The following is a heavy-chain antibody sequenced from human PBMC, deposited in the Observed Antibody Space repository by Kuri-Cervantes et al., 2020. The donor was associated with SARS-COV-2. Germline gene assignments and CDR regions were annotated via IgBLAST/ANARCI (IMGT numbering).Heavy chain of an antibody. J-gene: IGHJ4*02. Sequence: ASVKVSCKASGYTFTSYYMHWVRQAPGQGLEWMGIINPSGGSTSYAQKFQGRVAMTGDTSTSTVYMELSSLRSEDTAVYYCARDWGQSRYDFWSGYALGYWGQGTLVTVSS. CDR3: ARDWGQSRYDFWSGYALGY. D-gene: IGHD3-3*01. V-gene: IGHV1-46*01. CDR2: INPSGGST. CDR1: GYTFTSYY.